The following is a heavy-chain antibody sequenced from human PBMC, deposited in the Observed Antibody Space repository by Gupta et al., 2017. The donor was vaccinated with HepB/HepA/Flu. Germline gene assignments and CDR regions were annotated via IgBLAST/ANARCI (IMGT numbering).Heavy chain of an antibody. Sequence: QVQLVEPGGGVVQPGRSLRLSCAASGFTFNDYGMHWVRQAPGKGLEWVAVLWHDGTKKSYADSVKGRFSISRDNSESMVYLQMNSLRAEDTAVYFCARGTGYNWGYFDYWGQGILVTVSS. CDR1: GFTFNDYG. V-gene: IGHV3-33*01. J-gene: IGHJ4*02. CDR2: LWHDGTKK. CDR3: ARGTGYNWGYFDY. D-gene: IGHD5-24*01.